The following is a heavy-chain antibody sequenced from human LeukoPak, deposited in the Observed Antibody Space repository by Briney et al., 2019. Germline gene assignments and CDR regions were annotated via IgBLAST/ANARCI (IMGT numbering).Heavy chain of an antibody. Sequence: GGSLRLSCAASGFTFISYAMSWVRQAPGKGLEWVSVISGNGGSTHYADSAKGRFTISRDNSKNMLYLQMSSLRAEDTAVYYCAKESPVFDYWGQGTLVTVSS. V-gene: IGHV3-23*01. J-gene: IGHJ4*02. CDR3: AKESPVFDY. CDR2: ISGNGGST. CDR1: GFTFISYA.